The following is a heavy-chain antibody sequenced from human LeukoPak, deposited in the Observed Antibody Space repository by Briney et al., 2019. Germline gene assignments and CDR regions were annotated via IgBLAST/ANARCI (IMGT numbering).Heavy chain of an antibody. CDR1: GFTFTTAW. D-gene: IGHD2-15*01. Sequence: GGSLRLSCAASGFTFTTAWMSWVRQAPGKGLEWVGRIKSKTDGGAADYAAPVEGRFAVSRDDSKDTLYLQMNSLKTEDTAVYFSARGGSAFDHWGQGTLVAVSS. J-gene: IGHJ4*02. CDR2: IKSKTDGGAA. V-gene: IGHV3-15*01. CDR3: ARGGSAFDH.